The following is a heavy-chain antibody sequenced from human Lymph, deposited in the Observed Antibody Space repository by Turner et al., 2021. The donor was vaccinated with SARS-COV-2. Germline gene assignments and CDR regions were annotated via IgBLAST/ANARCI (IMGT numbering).Heavy chain of an antibody. CDR3: ARVVGGFGELGYYYYYGMDV. D-gene: IGHD3-10*01. CDR1: GGTFSSYA. Sequence: QVQLVQSGAEVKKPGSSVKVSCKPSGGTFSSYAISWVRQAPGQGLEWMGGIIPYLRIATYAQKFQGRVTITADKSTSTAYMELSSLRSEETAVFYCARVVGGFGELGYYYYYGMDVWGQGTTVTVSS. CDR2: IIPYLRIA. V-gene: IGHV1-69*10. J-gene: IGHJ6*02.